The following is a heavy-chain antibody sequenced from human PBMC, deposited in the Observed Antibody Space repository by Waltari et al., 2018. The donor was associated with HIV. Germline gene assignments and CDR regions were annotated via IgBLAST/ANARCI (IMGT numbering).Heavy chain of an antibody. D-gene: IGHD4-17*01. CDR1: GFQFNRFW. J-gene: IGHJ4*02. CDR2: INGAGSEK. CDR3: ARDDYLDF. Sequence: EVQLVESGGGLVQPGGSLRLSCAGSGFQFNRFWMGWVRQAPGKGLEWVADINGAGSEKYYVGSVKGRFTISRDNAKNSVYLQMNSLTAEDTAVYYCARDDYLDFWGQGTLVTVSS. V-gene: IGHV3-7*01.